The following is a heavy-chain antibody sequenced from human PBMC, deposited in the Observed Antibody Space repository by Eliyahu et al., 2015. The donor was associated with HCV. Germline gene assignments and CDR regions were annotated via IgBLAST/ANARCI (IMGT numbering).Heavy chain of an antibody. CDR1: GFISXNYV. CDR2: MRKGDDKT. Sequence: EVQLVESGGGLVQPGGSLRLSCAASGFISXNYVMXWVRRTPGKGLEGVSAMRKGDDKTFYADSVKGRFTISRDSSRNTLYLQMNSLRAEDTGVFYCARGREAWDPSSHFDVWGQGTVVTVSS. V-gene: IGHV3-23*04. CDR3: ARGREAWDPSSHFDV. J-gene: IGHJ3*01. D-gene: IGHD1-26*01.